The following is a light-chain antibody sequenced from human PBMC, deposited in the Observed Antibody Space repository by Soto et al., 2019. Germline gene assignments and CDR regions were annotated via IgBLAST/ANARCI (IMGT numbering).Light chain of an antibody. CDR3: CSYAGSYTLWV. Sequence: QSVLTQPRSVSGSPGQSVTISCTGTSSDVGGYNYVSWYQQHPGKAPKLIIYDVSKRPSGVPDRFSGSKSGNTASLTISGLQAEDEADYYCCSYAGSYTLWVFGGGTKLTVL. J-gene: IGLJ3*02. CDR1: SSDVGGYNY. CDR2: DVS. V-gene: IGLV2-11*01.